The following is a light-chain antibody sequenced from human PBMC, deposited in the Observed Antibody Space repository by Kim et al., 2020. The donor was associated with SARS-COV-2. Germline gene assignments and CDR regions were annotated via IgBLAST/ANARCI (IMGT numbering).Light chain of an antibody. CDR2: LAS. CDR3: MESLQTPLT. CDR1: QSLLHTDGYDH. V-gene: IGKV2-28*01. J-gene: IGKJ4*01. Sequence: DIVMTQSPLSLSVTPGEPASISCRSSQSLLHTDGYDHLDWYLQKPGQSPQLLLFLASYRASGVPDRFRGSGSGTEFTLTITRVETEDVGFYFCMESLQTPLTFGGGTKVDI.